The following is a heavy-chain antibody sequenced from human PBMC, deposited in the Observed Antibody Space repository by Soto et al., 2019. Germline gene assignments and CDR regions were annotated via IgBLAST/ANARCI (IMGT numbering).Heavy chain of an antibody. V-gene: IGHV3-23*01. Sequence: EVQLLESGGGLVQPGGSLRLSCAASGFTFSFCAMNWVRQAPGKGLEWVSSTRGSGGDTYYADSVRGRFTISRDNSKNTLYLQMNSLIVEDTAVYYCVKGHSHSYYYFDYWGQGTLVTVSS. D-gene: IGHD1-26*01. CDR3: VKGHSHSYYYFDY. CDR2: TRGSGGDT. CDR1: GFTFSFCA. J-gene: IGHJ4*02.